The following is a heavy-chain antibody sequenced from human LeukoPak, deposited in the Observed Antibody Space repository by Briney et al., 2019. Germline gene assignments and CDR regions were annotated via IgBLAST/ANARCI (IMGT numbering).Heavy chain of an antibody. D-gene: IGHD6-19*01. CDR3: ARGGSKKGIKNSSGWSRGSWFDP. J-gene: IGHJ5*02. Sequence: SETLSLTCAVYGGSFSGYYWSWIRQPPGKGLEWIGEINHSGSTNYNPSLKSRVTMSVDTSKNQFSLKLSSVTAADTAVYYCARGGSKKGIKNSSGWSRGSWFDPWGQGTLVTVSS. CDR1: GGSFSGYY. CDR2: INHSGST. V-gene: IGHV4-34*01.